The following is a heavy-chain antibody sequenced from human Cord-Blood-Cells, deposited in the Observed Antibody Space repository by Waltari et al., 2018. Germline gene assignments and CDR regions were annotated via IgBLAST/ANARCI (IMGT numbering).Heavy chain of an antibody. V-gene: IGHV1-2*02. CDR2: INPNRGGT. D-gene: IGHD7-27*01. J-gene: IGHJ3*02. Sequence: QVQLVQSGAEVKKPGASVKVSCKASGYTFTGYYMHWVRQAPGQGLEWMGWINPNRGGTNYAQKFQGRVTMTRDTSISTAYMELSRLRSDDTAVYYCARDRTGDSTGFDAFDIWGQGTMVTVSS. CDR1: GYTFTGYY. CDR3: ARDRTGDSTGFDAFDI.